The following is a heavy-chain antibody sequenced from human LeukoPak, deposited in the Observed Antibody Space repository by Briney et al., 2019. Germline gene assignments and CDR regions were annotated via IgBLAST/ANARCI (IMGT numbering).Heavy chain of an antibody. J-gene: IGHJ5*02. Sequence: GESLKISCKSSGYSFTSYWIAWVRQMPGKGLEWMGILYPGDSDTRYSPSFQGQVTISADRSITTAYLQWSSLKASDTAMYYCARQSQRSGLNDWFDPWGQGTLVTVSS. CDR3: ARQSQRSGLNDWFDP. V-gene: IGHV5-51*01. CDR1: GYSFTSYW. CDR2: LYPGDSDT. D-gene: IGHD2-15*01.